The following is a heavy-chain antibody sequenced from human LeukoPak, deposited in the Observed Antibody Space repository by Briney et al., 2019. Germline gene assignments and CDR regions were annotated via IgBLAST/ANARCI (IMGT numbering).Heavy chain of an antibody. J-gene: IGHJ4*02. D-gene: IGHD3-3*01. CDR1: GFTFSGYA. CDR2: ISYDGSNK. Sequence: GGSLRLSCAASGFTFSGYAVHWVRQAPGKGLEWVAVISYDGSNKYYADSVKGRFTISRDNSKDTLYLQMNSLRAEDTAVYYCARDGLVRFLEWLSNLDYWGQGTLVTVSS. CDR3: ARDGLVRFLEWLSNLDY. V-gene: IGHV3-30-3*01.